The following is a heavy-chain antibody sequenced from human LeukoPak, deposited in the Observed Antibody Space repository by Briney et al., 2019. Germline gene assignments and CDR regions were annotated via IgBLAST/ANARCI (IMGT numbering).Heavy chain of an antibody. J-gene: IGHJ4*02. CDR3: ARSGDGYQPDY. D-gene: IGHD5-12*01. CDR1: GGSISSYY. V-gene: IGHV4-59*12. Sequence: PSETLSLTCTVSGGSISSYYWSWIRQPPGKGLEWIGYIYYSGSTNYNPSLQRRVTISVDTSKNQFSLKLSSVPAADTAVYYCARSGDGYQPDYRGQGTLVTVPP. CDR2: IYYSGST.